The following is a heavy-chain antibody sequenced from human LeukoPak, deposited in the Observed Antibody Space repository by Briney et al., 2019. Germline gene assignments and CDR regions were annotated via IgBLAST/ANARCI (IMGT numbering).Heavy chain of an antibody. CDR1: GFSFSTYS. CDR2: ISGSSMTI. D-gene: IGHD3-10*01. V-gene: IGHV3-48*02. J-gene: IGHJ5*02. CDR3: EREGNYGYNWCDP. Sequence: PGGSLRLSCAASGFSFSTYSMNWVRQAPGKGLEWVSYISGSSMTIYYADTVKGRFTISRDNAHNTLDLQMNSLRDEDTAVYYCEREGNYGYNWCDPWGQGAVVTVSS.